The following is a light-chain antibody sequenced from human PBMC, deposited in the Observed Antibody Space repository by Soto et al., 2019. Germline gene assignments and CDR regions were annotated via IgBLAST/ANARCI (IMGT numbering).Light chain of an antibody. CDR1: SSNIGSNY. CDR2: RNN. J-gene: IGLJ3*02. Sequence: QSVLTQPPSASGTPGQRVTISCSGSSSNIGSNYVYWYQQLPGTAPKLLIYRNNQRPSGVPDLFSGSKSGTSASLAIRGLRSEDEADYYCAAWDDSLSGPVFGGGTKLTVL. CDR3: AAWDDSLSGPV. V-gene: IGLV1-47*01.